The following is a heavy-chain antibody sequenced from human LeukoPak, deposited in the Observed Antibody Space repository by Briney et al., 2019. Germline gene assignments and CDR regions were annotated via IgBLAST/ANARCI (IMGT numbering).Heavy chain of an antibody. D-gene: IGHD5-12*01. J-gene: IGHJ5*02. CDR1: GFTFSSYA. CDR3: ARSASGYDA. V-gene: IGHV3-74*01. CDR2: IDDDGAGT. Sequence: GGSLRLSCAASGFTFSSYAMSWVRQAPGKGLVWVSRIDDDGAGTTYADSAKGRFTISRDNAKNTLYLQMNSLRVEDTAVYYCARSASGYDAWGQGTLVTVSS.